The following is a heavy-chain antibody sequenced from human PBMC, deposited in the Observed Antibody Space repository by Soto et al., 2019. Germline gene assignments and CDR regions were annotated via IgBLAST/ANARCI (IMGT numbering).Heavy chain of an antibody. CDR1: GGSMKNNDW. D-gene: IGHD1-7*01. CDR2: IHHTGDN. CDR3: ARGSGLRNFGLDV. J-gene: IGHJ6*02. V-gene: IGHV4-4*01. Sequence: LSLTCAVSGGSMKNNDWWSWVRQSPGQGLEWIGEIHHTGDNKYNPSLRSRVTMSVDTSKKHVSLQLNSVTGADTAVYFWARGSGLRNFGLDVLGQGTTVTVSS.